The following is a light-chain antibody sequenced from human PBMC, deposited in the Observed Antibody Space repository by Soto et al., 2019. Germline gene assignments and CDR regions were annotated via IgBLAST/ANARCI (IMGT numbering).Light chain of an antibody. CDR2: QAS. Sequence: DIQMTQSPSTLSASVGDRVTITCRASQSISDYLAWYQQKPGMAPKLLIHQASTLASGVLSRFSGSGSGAEFTLTISSLQPDDFATYYCQQYNIYRTFGQGTRVEV. CDR1: QSISDY. J-gene: IGKJ1*01. CDR3: QQYNIYRT. V-gene: IGKV1-5*03.